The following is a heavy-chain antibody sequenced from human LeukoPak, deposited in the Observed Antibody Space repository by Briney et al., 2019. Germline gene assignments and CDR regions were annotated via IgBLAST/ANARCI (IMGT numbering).Heavy chain of an antibody. CDR2: ISGSGDST. CDR1: GFTFSDYY. CDR3: AKGAYYAD. D-gene: IGHD3-3*01. V-gene: IGHV3-23*01. J-gene: IGHJ4*02. Sequence: PGGSLRLSCAASGFTFSDYYMSWIRQAPGKGLEWVSTISGSGDSTYYADSVKGRFTSSRDNSKNTLYLQMNSLRAEDTAVYYCAKGAYYADWGQGTLVTVSS.